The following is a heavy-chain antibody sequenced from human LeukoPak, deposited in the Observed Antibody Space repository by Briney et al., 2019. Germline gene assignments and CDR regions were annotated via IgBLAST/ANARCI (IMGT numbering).Heavy chain of an antibody. CDR3: TKDGEDGTYYDY. CDR1: GFTFDDYA. Sequence: GGSLRLSCTASGFTFDDYAMSWSRQAPGKGLEWISFIRSNAYDGTTEYAASVKGRFTISRDDSKNIVYLHMNGLRVEDTAVYYCTKDGEDGTYYDYWGQGTLVTVSS. CDR2: IRSNAYDGTT. D-gene: IGHD1-26*01. J-gene: IGHJ4*02. V-gene: IGHV3-49*03.